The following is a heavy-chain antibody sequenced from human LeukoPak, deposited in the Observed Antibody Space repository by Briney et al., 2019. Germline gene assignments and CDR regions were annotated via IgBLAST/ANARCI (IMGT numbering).Heavy chain of an antibody. Sequence: SETLSLTCTVSGDSINNGAYFWNWIRQHPGRGLEWIGYLYYTGGTYYNPSLKSRATISLDTSKNQFSLRLTSVTAADTAVYYCARDLRDSSSWSFDPWGQGTLVTVSS. CDR1: GDSINNGAYF. V-gene: IGHV4-31*02. D-gene: IGHD6-13*01. J-gene: IGHJ5*02. CDR2: LYYTGGT. CDR3: ARDLRDSSSWSFDP.